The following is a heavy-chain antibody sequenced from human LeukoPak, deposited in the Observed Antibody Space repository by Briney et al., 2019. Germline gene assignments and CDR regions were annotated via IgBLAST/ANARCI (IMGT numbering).Heavy chain of an antibody. CDR1: GGSISSGDYY. CDR2: IYYSGST. D-gene: IGHD3-3*01. V-gene: IGHV4-30-4*01. J-gene: IGHJ6*02. Sequence: SQTLSLTCTVSGGSISSGDYYWSWIRQPPGKGLEWIGYIYYSGSTYYNPSLKSRVTISVDTSKNQFSLKLSSVTAADTAVYYCARADVTIFYGMDVWGQGTTVTVSS. CDR3: ARADVTIFYGMDV.